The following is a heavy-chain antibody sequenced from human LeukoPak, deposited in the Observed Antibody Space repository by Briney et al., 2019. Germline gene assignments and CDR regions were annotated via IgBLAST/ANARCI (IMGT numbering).Heavy chain of an antibody. CDR2: IYSGGST. Sequence: PGGSLRLSCAASGFTVSNNYITWVRQAPGKGLEWVSVIYSGGSTKYADSVKGRFTISRDNSKNTLHLQMNSLRAEDTAMYYCARDRFYGDCWGQGTLVTVSS. J-gene: IGHJ4*02. CDR3: ARDRFYGDC. CDR1: GFTVSNNY. D-gene: IGHD3-16*01. V-gene: IGHV3-53*01.